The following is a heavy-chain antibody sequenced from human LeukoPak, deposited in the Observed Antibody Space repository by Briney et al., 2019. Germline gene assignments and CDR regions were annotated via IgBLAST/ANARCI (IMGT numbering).Heavy chain of an antibody. D-gene: IGHD3-22*01. CDR2: ISWNSGSI. J-gene: IGHJ5*02. CDR1: GFTFDDYA. CDR3: AKGVSGYQGGWFDP. V-gene: IGHV3-9*01. Sequence: GGSLRLSCAASGFTFDDYAMHWVRQAPGKGLEWVSGISWNSGSIGYADSVKGRFTISRDNAKNSLYLQMNSLRVEDTALYYCAKGVSGYQGGWFDPWGQGTLVTVSS.